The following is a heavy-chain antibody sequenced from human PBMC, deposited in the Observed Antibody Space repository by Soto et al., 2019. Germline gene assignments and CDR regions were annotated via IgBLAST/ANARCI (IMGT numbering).Heavy chain of an antibody. V-gene: IGHV1-8*01. Sequence: ASVKVSCKASGYTFTRYDINWVRQATGQGLEWMGWMNPNSGNTGYAQKFQGRVTMTRNTSISTAYMELSSLRSEDTAVYYCARGIRFLEWLLIYWGQGTLVTVSS. CDR1: GYTFTRYD. CDR3: ARGIRFLEWLLIY. J-gene: IGHJ4*02. CDR2: MNPNSGNT. D-gene: IGHD3-3*01.